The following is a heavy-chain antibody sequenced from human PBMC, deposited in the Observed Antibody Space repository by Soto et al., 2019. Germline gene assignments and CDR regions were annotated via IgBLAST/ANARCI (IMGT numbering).Heavy chain of an antibody. CDR2: IYYTGST. Sequence: QVQLQESGPGLVKPSETLSLTCTVSGGSISSYFWSWIRQPPGKGLEWIGYIYYTGSTNYNPSLKSRVTISVDTSKNQCPLQLSSVTAADTAVYYCANFNGYFDLWGRGTLVTVSS. CDR1: GGSISSYF. V-gene: IGHV4-59*01. CDR3: ANFNGYFDL. J-gene: IGHJ2*01.